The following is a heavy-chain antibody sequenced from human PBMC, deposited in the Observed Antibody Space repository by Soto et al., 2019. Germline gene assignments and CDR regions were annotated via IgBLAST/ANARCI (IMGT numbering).Heavy chain of an antibody. CDR1: GYTLTELS. Sequence: ASVKVSCKVSGYTLTELSMHWVRQAPGKGLEWMGGFDPEDGETIYAQKFQGRVTMTEDTSTDTAYMELSSLRSEDTAVYYCATGYDFWSEHTRDYWGQGTLVTVSS. CDR2: FDPEDGET. CDR3: ATGYDFWSEHTRDY. J-gene: IGHJ4*02. D-gene: IGHD3-3*01. V-gene: IGHV1-24*01.